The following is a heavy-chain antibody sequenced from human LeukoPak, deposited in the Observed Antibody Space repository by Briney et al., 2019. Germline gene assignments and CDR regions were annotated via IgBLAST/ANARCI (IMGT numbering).Heavy chain of an antibody. V-gene: IGHV1-69*13. CDR3: ARSLSSTRVGVPAAPYYYGMDV. J-gene: IGHJ6*04. Sequence: SVTVSCKASGGTFSSYAISWVRQAPGQGLEWMGGIIPIFGTANYAQKFQGRVTITADESTSTAYMELSSLRSEDTAVYYCARSLSSTRVGVPAAPYYYGMDVWGKGTTVTVSS. CDR1: GGTFSSYA. CDR2: IIPIFGTA. D-gene: IGHD2-2*01.